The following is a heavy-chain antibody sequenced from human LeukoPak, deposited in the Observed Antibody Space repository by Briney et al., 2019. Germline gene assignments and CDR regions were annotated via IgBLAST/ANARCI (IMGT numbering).Heavy chain of an antibody. Sequence: PGGSLRLSCAASGFTFSSYTFYWFRRAPGKGLEWVASVSVEGIGRYFPGSVEGRFAISRDDSKKSVFLQMSNLRPEDTAVYFCATVTKVDFDYWGQGTLVTVSS. V-gene: IGHV3-30*09. J-gene: IGHJ4*02. D-gene: IGHD4-11*01. CDR3: ATVTKVDFDY. CDR1: GFTFSSYT. CDR2: VSVEGIGR.